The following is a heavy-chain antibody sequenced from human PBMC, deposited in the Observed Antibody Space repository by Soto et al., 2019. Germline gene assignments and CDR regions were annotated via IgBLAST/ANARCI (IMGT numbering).Heavy chain of an antibody. D-gene: IGHD6-13*01. Sequence: GASVKVSCKASGGTFSSYAISWVRQAPGQGLEWMGGIIPIFGTANYAQKFQGRVTITADESTSTAYMELSSLRSEDTAVYYCARDLPGRSSSWYFARDYHYGMAVWGQGTTVTVSS. CDR1: GGTFSSYA. J-gene: IGHJ6*02. CDR2: IIPIFGTA. V-gene: IGHV1-69*13. CDR3: ARDLPGRSSSWYFARDYHYGMAV.